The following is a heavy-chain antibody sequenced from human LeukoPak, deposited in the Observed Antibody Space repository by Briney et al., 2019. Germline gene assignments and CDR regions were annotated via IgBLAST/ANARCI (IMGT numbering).Heavy chain of an antibody. J-gene: IGHJ5*02. D-gene: IGHD5-18*01. V-gene: IGHV4-34*01. CDR2: INHSGST. CDR3: ARGLTYRLWRKGNWFDP. CDR1: GGSFSGYY. Sequence: PSETLSLTCAVYGGSFSGYYWSWVRQPPGKGLEWIGEINHSGSTNYNPSLKSRVTISVDTSKNQFSLKLSSVTAADTAVYYCARGLTYRLWRKGNWFDPWGQGTLVTLSS.